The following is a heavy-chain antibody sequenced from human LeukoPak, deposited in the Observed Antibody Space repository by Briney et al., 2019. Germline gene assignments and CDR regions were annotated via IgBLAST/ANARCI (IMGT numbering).Heavy chain of an antibody. CDR1: GFTFSSYS. CDR3: ARAQGVQRVFDY. V-gene: IGHV3-21*01. J-gene: IGHJ4*02. Sequence: PGGSLRLSCAASGFTFSSYSMNWVRQAPGKGLEWVSSISSSSSYIYYADSVKGRFTISRDNAKNSLYLQMNSLRAEDTAVYYCARAQGVQRVFDYWGQGTLVTVSS. CDR2: ISSSSSYI. D-gene: IGHD6-13*01.